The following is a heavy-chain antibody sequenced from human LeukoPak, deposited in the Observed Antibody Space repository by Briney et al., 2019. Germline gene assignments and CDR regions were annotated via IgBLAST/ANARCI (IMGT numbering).Heavy chain of an antibody. D-gene: IGHD4-17*01. Sequence: ASVKVSCKASGYTFTSYYMHWVRQAPGQGLEWMGIINPSGGSTSYAQKLQGRVTMTTDTSTSTAYMELRSLRSDDTAVYYCARDGDYGDYFNWYFDLWGRGNLVTVSS. J-gene: IGHJ2*01. CDR2: INPSGGST. CDR1: GYTFTSYY. V-gene: IGHV1-46*01. CDR3: ARDGDYGDYFNWYFDL.